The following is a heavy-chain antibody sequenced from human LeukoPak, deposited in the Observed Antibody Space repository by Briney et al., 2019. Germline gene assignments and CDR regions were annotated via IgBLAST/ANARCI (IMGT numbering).Heavy chain of an antibody. CDR2: IYTSGST. CDR3: ASYLSYYYGSGSYPFDY. CDR1: GGSISSGSYY. D-gene: IGHD3-10*01. J-gene: IGHJ4*02. Sequence: SQTLSLTCTVSGGSISSGSYYWSWIRQPAGKGLEWIGRIYTSGSTNYNPSLKSRVTISVDTSKNQFSLKLSSVTAADTAVYYCASYLSYYYGSGSYPFDYWGQGTLVTVSS. V-gene: IGHV4-61*02.